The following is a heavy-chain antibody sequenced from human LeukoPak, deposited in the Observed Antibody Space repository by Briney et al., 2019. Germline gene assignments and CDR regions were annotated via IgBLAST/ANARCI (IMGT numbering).Heavy chain of an antibody. V-gene: IGHV4-59*01. Sequence: SETLSLTCTVSGGSISTYYWNWIRQPPGKGLEWIGYIYYSGSTNYNPSLKGRVTISVDTSKNQFSLKLGSVTAADTAVYYCARSGGYSSSWSLWGQGTLVTVSS. J-gene: IGHJ4*02. CDR1: GGSISTYY. D-gene: IGHD6-13*01. CDR3: ARSGGYSSSWSL. CDR2: IYYSGST.